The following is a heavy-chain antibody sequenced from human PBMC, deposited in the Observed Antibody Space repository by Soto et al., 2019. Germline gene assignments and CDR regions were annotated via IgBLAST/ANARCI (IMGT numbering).Heavy chain of an antibody. CDR2: IKSKTDGGTT. D-gene: IGHD3-10*01. V-gene: IGHV3-15*01. J-gene: IGHJ4*02. Sequence: GGPLRLPRAASEFTFSNAWISWVRKAPGKGLEWVGRIKSKTDGGTTDYAAPVKGRFTISRDDSKNTLYLQMNSLKTEDTAVYYCTTDPYYYGSAVDYWGQGTLVTVSS. CDR1: EFTFSNAW. CDR3: TTDPYYYGSAVDY.